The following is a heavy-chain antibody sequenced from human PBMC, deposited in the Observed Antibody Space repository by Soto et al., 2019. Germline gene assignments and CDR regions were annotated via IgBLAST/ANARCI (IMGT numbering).Heavy chain of an antibody. V-gene: IGHV3-21*01. J-gene: IGHJ6*02. CDR1: GFTFSTYN. Sequence: EAQLVESGGGLVKPGGSLRLSCAASGFTFSTYNMNWVRQAPGKGLEWVSSISSSSSYIYYADSVKGRFTISRDNAKNSLYLQMNSLGAEDTAVYYCARDYDFWSGRGGMDVWGQGTTVTVSS. CDR2: ISSSSSYI. CDR3: ARDYDFWSGRGGMDV. D-gene: IGHD3-3*01.